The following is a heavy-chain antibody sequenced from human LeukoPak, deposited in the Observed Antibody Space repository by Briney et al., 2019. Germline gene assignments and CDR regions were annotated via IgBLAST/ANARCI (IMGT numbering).Heavy chain of an antibody. CDR2: IHFIGIT. CDR1: GGSISSSSYY. J-gene: IGHJ6*03. CDR3: ARIKKGDYMDV. V-gene: IGHV4-39*07. Sequence: SETLSLTCTVSGGSISSSSYYWGWIRQPSGKGLEWIGSIHFIGITYYNPSLKSRITISVDTSKNQSSLKLNSVVAADTAVYYCARIKKGDYMDVWGKGTTVTVSS. D-gene: IGHD3-16*01.